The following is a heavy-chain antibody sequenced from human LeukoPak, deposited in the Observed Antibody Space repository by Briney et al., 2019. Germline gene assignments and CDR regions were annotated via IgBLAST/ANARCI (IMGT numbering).Heavy chain of an antibody. Sequence: GGSLRLSCAASGFTFSSYAMSWVRQAPGKGLEWVSAISGSGGSTYYADSVKGRFTISRDNSKNTLYLQMNSLRAEDTAVYYCAKEDQGDFWSGYSRLFDYWGQGTLVTVSS. CDR2: ISGSGGST. V-gene: IGHV3-23*01. J-gene: IGHJ4*02. CDR1: GFTFSSYA. D-gene: IGHD3-3*01. CDR3: AKEDQGDFWSGYSRLFDY.